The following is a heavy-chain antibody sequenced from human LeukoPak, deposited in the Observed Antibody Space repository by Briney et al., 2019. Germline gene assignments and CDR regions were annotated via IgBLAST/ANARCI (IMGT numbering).Heavy chain of an antibody. J-gene: IGHJ3*02. CDR1: GVSVSDGLYY. CDR3: ATPYCSSISCLDVFNM. D-gene: IGHD2-2*01. CDR2: KYYSGSA. Sequence: PSETLSLTCSVSGVSVSDGLYYWTWIRQHPGKGLEWIGYKYYSGSAKYNPSLKSRLTISIDTSKNQFSLHLSSVTAADTATHYCATPYCSSISCLDVFNMWGQGTRVTVSS. V-gene: IGHV4-31*03.